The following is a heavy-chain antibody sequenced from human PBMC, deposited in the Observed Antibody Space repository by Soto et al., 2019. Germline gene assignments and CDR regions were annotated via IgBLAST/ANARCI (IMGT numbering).Heavy chain of an antibody. Sequence: QITLKESGPTLVKPTQTLTLTCTFSGFSLSTSGVGVGWIRQPPGKALEWLALIYWDDDKRYSPSLKSRLTKARDPSKTQVVLTMSHMDPVDTANSSCAHIAAFVWYGWYFDYWGQGTLVTVSS. CDR3: AHIAAFVWYGWYFDY. V-gene: IGHV2-5*02. CDR1: GFSLSTSGVG. CDR2: IYWDDDK. D-gene: IGHD6-13*01. J-gene: IGHJ4*02.